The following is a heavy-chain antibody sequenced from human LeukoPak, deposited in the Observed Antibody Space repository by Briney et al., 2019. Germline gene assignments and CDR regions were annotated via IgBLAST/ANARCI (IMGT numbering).Heavy chain of an antibody. CDR2: IYYSGST. V-gene: IGHV4-59*01. Sequence: SETLSLTWTVSGGSISSYYWSWMRQPPGKGLERGGYIYYSGSTNYIPSLSSRVTISVDTSKHQFSLKLSSVTAADTAVYYCARDGGREPYYFDYWGQGTLVTVSS. D-gene: IGHD2-15*01. J-gene: IGHJ4*02. CDR3: ARDGGREPYYFDY. CDR1: GGSISSYY.